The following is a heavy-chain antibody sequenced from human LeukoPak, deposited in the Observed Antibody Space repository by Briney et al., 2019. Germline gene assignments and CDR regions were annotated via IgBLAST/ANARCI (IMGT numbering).Heavy chain of an antibody. V-gene: IGHV3-7*01. CDR2: IKQDGSEK. D-gene: IGHD1-14*01. J-gene: IGHJ4*02. CDR3: ARTGRRGNY. Sequence: GGSLRLSCAASGFTFNNHWMSWVRQAPGKGLEWVANIKQDGSEKYYVDSVKGRFTISRDNAKNSLYLQMNSLRAEDTAVYYCARTGRRGNYWGQEPLVTVPS. CDR1: GFTFNNHW.